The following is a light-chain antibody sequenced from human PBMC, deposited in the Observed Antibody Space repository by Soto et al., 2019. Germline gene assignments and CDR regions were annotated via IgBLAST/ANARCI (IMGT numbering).Light chain of an antibody. J-gene: IGKJ2*01. CDR3: QQRSNWPLYT. CDR2: DAS. V-gene: IGKV3-11*01. CDR1: QSVSSY. Sequence: EIVLTQSPATLYLSPGERATLSCRASQSVSSYLAWYQQKPGQAPRLLIYDASNRATGIPARFSGSESGTDFTLTISSLEPEDFAVYYCQQRSNWPLYTFGQGTKLEIK.